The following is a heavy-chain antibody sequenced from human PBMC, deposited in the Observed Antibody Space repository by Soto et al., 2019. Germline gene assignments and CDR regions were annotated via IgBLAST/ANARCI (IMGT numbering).Heavy chain of an antibody. D-gene: IGHD2-15*01. CDR3: TRVVVAATFDY. V-gene: IGHV4-31*03. J-gene: IGHJ4*02. Sequence: TLSLTCTVSGGSISSGGYYWSWVRQHPGKGLEWIGYIYYSGSTYYNPSLKSRVTISVDTSKNQFSLKLSSVTAADTAVYYCTRVVVAATFDYRGQGTLVNVSS. CDR1: GGSISSGGYY. CDR2: IYYSGST.